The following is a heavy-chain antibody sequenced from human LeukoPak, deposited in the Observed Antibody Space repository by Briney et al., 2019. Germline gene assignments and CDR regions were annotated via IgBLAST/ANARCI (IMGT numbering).Heavy chain of an antibody. CDR3: ATERAHSSYFDY. V-gene: IGHV3-53*01. CDR1: GFTVSSNY. D-gene: IGHD6-19*01. CDR2: IYSGGST. Sequence: GGSLRLSCAASGFTVSSNYMNWVRQAPGKGLEWVSVIYSGGSTYYADSVKGRFTISRDNSKNTLYLQMSSLRAEDTAVYYCATERAHSSYFDYWGQGTLVTVSS. J-gene: IGHJ4*02.